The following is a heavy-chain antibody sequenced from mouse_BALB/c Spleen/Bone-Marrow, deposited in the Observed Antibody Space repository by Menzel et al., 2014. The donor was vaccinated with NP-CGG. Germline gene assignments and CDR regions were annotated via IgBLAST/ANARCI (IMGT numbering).Heavy chain of an antibody. CDR1: GFTFSSYA. CDR3: ARDRGYFDY. CDR2: ISSGGSYT. D-gene: IGHD3-1*01. Sequence: EVHLVESGGGLVKPGGSLKLSCAASGFTFSSYAMFWVRQSPEKRLEWVAEISSGGSYTYYPDTVTGRFTISRDNAKNTLYLEMSSLRSEDTAMYYCARDRGYFDYWGQGTTLTVSS. J-gene: IGHJ2*01. V-gene: IGHV5-9-4*01.